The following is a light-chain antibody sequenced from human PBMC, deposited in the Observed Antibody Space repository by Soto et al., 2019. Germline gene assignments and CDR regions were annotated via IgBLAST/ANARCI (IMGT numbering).Light chain of an antibody. V-gene: IGKV1-5*01. CDR3: QQYNSYSWT. CDR2: DAS. J-gene: IGKJ1*01. Sequence: DIQMTQSPSTLSASVGDRVTITCRASQSISSWLAWYQQNPAKAPKLLIYDASSLESGVPSRFSGSGSGTEFTLTISSLQPDDFATYYCQQYNSYSWTFGQGTKVEIK. CDR1: QSISSW.